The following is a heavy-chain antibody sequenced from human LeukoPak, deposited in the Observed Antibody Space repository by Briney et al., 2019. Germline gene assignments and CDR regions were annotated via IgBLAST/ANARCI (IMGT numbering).Heavy chain of an antibody. CDR1: GGSFSDYY. CDR2: INQSGST. CDR3: ARSHAGAYSDFGLTVYYCYMDV. Sequence: SETLSLTCAVYGGSFSDYYWSWIRQPPGKGLEGIGEINQSGSTNYNPSPESRVTISLDASTNHFPLKVSSVPAADTAVYYCARSHAGAYSDFGLTVYYCYMDVWGKGPAVTVSS. J-gene: IGHJ6*03. D-gene: IGHD3-3*01. V-gene: IGHV4-34*01.